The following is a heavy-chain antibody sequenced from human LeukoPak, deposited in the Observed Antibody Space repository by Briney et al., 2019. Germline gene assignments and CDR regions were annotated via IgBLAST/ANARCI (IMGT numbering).Heavy chain of an antibody. CDR3: ASRVAFDI. D-gene: IGHD3-3*01. CDR1: GFTLSDYY. V-gene: IGHV3-11*01. CDR2: IDGSSSRI. J-gene: IGHJ3*02. Sequence: GGSLRLSCAASGFTLSDYYMSWIRQAPGKGLEWVSYIDGSSSRINYADSVKGRFTISRDNAKNSLFLQMNSLTVEDTAVYCCASRVAFDIWGLGTMVTVSS.